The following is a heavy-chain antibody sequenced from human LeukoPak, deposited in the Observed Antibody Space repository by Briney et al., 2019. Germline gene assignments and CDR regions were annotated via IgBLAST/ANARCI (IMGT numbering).Heavy chain of an antibody. CDR2: INAGNGNT. CDR1: GYTFTSYA. CDR3: ARAVHDYDSSGYCDY. J-gene: IGHJ4*02. D-gene: IGHD3-22*01. V-gene: IGHV1-3*01. Sequence: ASVKVSCKASGYTFTSYAMHWVRQAPGQRLEWMGWINAGNGNTKYSQKFQGRVTITRDTSTSTAYMELSSLRSEDTAVYYCARAVHDYDSSGYCDYWGQGTLVTVSS.